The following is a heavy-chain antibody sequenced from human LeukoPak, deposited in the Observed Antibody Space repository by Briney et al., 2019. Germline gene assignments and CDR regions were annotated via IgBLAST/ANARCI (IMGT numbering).Heavy chain of an antibody. CDR1: GGSISSGHG. Sequence: SETLFLTCAVSGGSISSGHGWSWVRQPPGEGLEWIGEVYHTESTNYNPSLKSRVTISLDTSKNQFSLKLSSVTAADTAVYYCTRGGAVAAYFHYDMDVWGQGTTVTVSS. CDR2: VYHTEST. J-gene: IGHJ6*02. D-gene: IGHD6-19*01. V-gene: IGHV4-4*02. CDR3: TRGGAVAAYFHYDMDV.